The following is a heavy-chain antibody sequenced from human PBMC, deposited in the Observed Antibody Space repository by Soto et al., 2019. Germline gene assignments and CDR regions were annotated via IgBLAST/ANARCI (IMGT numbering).Heavy chain of an antibody. Sequence: QVQLVQSGAEVKKPGASVKVSCKASGYTFTSYGISWVRQAPGQGLEWMGWISAYNGNTNYAQKLQGRVTMTTDTSTSTAYMELRSLRSDDTAVYYCARARRGFGELSTDAFDIWSQGTMVTVSS. D-gene: IGHD3-16*02. CDR1: GYTFTSYG. CDR3: ARARRGFGELSTDAFDI. J-gene: IGHJ3*02. V-gene: IGHV1-18*01. CDR2: ISAYNGNT.